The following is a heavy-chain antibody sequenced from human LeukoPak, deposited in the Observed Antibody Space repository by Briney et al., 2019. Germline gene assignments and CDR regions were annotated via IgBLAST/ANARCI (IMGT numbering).Heavy chain of an antibody. Sequence: PGGSLRLSCAASGFTFNSYAMNWVRQAPGKGLEWVSGINWNGGSTGYADSVKGRFTISRDNAKNSLYLQMNSLRAEDTAVYYCAGNRILTGYYLFDYWGQGTLVTVSS. J-gene: IGHJ4*02. V-gene: IGHV3-20*04. CDR1: GFTFNSYA. CDR3: AGNRILTGYYLFDY. D-gene: IGHD3-9*01. CDR2: INWNGGST.